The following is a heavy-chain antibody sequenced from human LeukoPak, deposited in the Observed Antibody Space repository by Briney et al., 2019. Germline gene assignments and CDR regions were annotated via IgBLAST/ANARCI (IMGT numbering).Heavy chain of an antibody. V-gene: IGHV3-7*01. Sequence: PGGSLRLSCAASGFTFTAYWMTWVRQAPGKGLEWVANIKQDGSEKFYVDSVKGRFTISRENAKNSVYLQMSSLRAEDTAVYYCARDRRFVEWLFLDYWGQGTLVTVSS. CDR1: GFTFTAYW. D-gene: IGHD3-3*01. J-gene: IGHJ4*02. CDR3: ARDRRFVEWLFLDY. CDR2: IKQDGSEK.